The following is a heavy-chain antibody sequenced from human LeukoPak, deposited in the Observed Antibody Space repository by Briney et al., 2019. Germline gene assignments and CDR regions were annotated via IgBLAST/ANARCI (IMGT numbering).Heavy chain of an antibody. V-gene: IGHV4-34*01. Sequence: SETLSLTCAVYGGSFSGYYWSWIRQPPGKGLEWIGEINHSGSTNYNPSLKSRVTISVDTSKNQFSLKLSSVTAADTAVYYCARASYDILTGPTAYYFDYWGQGTLVTVSS. CDR3: ARASYDILTGPTAYYFDY. D-gene: IGHD3-9*01. CDR1: GGSFSGYY. CDR2: INHSGST. J-gene: IGHJ4*02.